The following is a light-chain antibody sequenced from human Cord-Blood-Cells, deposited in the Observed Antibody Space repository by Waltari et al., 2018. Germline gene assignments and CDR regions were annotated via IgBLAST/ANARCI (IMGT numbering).Light chain of an antibody. CDR3: SSYTSSSTLYYV. CDR2: EVT. J-gene: IGLJ1*01. V-gene: IGLV2-14*01. Sequence: QSALTQPASVSGSPGQSITITCPGPSSDVGGYNYVSWSQQHPGKAPKLMIYEVTKRPSGVSNRFSGSKSGNTASLTISGLQAEDEADYYCSSYTSSSTLYYVFGTGTKVTVL. CDR1: SSDVGGYNY.